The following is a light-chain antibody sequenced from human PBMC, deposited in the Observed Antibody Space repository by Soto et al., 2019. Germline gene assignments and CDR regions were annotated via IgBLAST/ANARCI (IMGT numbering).Light chain of an antibody. CDR2: AAS. V-gene: IGKV1-27*01. J-gene: IGKJ3*01. CDR3: QNYNSAPLT. Sequence: DIQMTQSPSSLSASVGDTVTITCRASQGISNSLAWFQQKPGRVPQCLLSAASTLQPGVPPRFSGSGSGTDFTLTISSLQPEDVATYYCQNYNSAPLTFGPGTRVEIK. CDR1: QGISNS.